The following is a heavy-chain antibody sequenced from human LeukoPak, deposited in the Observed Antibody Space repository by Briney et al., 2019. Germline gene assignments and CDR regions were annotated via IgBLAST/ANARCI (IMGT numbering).Heavy chain of an antibody. V-gene: IGHV3-11*06. CDR3: ARGDRDLAGNDY. CDR2: ISSSSSYT. Sequence: NPGGSLRLSCAASGFTFSDYYMSWIRQAPGKGLEWVSYISSSSSYTNYADSVKGRFTISRDNAKNSLYLQMNSLRAEDTAVYYCARGDRDLAGNDYWGQGTLVTVSS. D-gene: IGHD1-14*01. J-gene: IGHJ4*02. CDR1: GFTFSDYY.